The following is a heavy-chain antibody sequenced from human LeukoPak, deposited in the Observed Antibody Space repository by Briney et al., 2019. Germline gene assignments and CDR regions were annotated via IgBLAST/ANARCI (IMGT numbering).Heavy chain of an antibody. J-gene: IGHJ4*02. CDR3: AKDRAGTPWAD. CDR2: IDGRGGDT. D-gene: IGHD1-1*01. Sequence: TGGSLRLSCAASGSTFTTYTMTWVRQAPGKGLECVSTIDGRGGDTYYADSVKGRFTISRDNSRNTAYLQMNRLRAEDTAVYYCAKDRAGTPWADWGQGTLVTVSS. CDR1: GSTFTTYT. V-gene: IGHV3-23*01.